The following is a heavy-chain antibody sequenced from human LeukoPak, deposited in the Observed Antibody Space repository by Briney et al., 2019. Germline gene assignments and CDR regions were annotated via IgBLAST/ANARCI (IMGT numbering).Heavy chain of an antibody. CDR1: GFSFSSYS. J-gene: IGHJ6*02. Sequence: GGSLRLSCVGSGFSFSSYSINWIRQAPGKGLEWVSYISSSGSTIYYADSVKGRFTISRDNAKNSLYLQMNSLRAEDTAVYYCARSSAPRYFDWYYYYGMDVWGQGTTVTVSS. CDR2: ISSSGSTI. D-gene: IGHD3-9*01. CDR3: ARSSAPRYFDWYYYYGMDV. V-gene: IGHV3-48*04.